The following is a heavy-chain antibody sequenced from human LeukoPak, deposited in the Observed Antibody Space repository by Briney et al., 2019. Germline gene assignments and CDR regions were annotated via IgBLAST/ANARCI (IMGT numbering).Heavy chain of an antibody. CDR1: GGSFSGYY. V-gene: IGHV4-34*01. CDR2: INHSGST. J-gene: IGHJ4*02. Sequence: PSETLSLTCAVYGGSFSGYYCSWIRQPPGKGLEWIGEINHSGSTNYNPSLKSRVTISVDTSKNQFSLKLSSVTAADTAVYYCARERSSSGFDYWGQGTLVTVSS. CDR3: ARERSSSGFDY. D-gene: IGHD6-6*01.